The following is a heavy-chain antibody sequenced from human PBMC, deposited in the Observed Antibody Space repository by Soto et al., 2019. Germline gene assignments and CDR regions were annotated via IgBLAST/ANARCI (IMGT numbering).Heavy chain of an antibody. CDR2: INAGNGNT. Sequence: QVQLVQSGAEVKKPGASVKVSCKASGYTFTSYAMHWVRQAPGQRLEWMGWINAGNGNTKYSQKFQGRVTITRDTSASTAYMELSSLRSEDTALYYCARGPGGPDGPGDYWGQGTLGNVSS. J-gene: IGHJ4*02. CDR1: GYTFTSYA. D-gene: IGHD2-15*01. CDR3: ARGPGGPDGPGDY. V-gene: IGHV1-3*01.